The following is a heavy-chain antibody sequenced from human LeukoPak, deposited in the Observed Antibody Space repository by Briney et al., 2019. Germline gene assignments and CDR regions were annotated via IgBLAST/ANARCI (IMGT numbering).Heavy chain of an antibody. CDR2: IYPSDSDT. J-gene: IGHJ4*02. V-gene: IGHV5-51*01. Sequence: GESLKISCQASGYSFTTYWIGWVRQTPGKGLEWMGIIYPSDSDTKYSPSFQGQVTISADKSISTAYLQWTSLKASDTAMYYCAKLRWPEGDRSSFDFWGQGTLVTVSS. CDR3: AKLRWPEGDRSSFDF. D-gene: IGHD4-23*01. CDR1: GYSFTTYW.